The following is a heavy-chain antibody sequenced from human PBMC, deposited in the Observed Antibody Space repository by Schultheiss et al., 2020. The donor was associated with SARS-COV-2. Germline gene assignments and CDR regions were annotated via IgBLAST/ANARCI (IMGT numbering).Heavy chain of an antibody. CDR1: GGSISSSSYY. D-gene: IGHD5-18*01. CDR3: ARVRSGYSYGYNWFDP. J-gene: IGHJ5*02. CDR2: IYYSGST. Sequence: SQTLSLTCTVSGGSISSSSYYWGWIRQPPGKGLEWIGSIYYSGSTYYNPSLKSRVTISVDTSKNQFSLKLSSVTAADTAVYYCARVRSGYSYGYNWFDPWGQGTLVTVSS. V-gene: IGHV4-39*07.